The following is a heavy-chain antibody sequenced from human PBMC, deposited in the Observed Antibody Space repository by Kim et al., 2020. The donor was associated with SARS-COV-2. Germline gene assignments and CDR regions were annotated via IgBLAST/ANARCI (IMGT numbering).Heavy chain of an antibody. CDR3: ARRTYNWFDP. Sequence: STNYMPSRKSRVTIEVDTSKNQFSRKLSSVTAAETAGYYCARRTYNWFDPWGQGTLVTVSS. V-gene: IGHV4-61*07. J-gene: IGHJ5*02. CDR2: ST.